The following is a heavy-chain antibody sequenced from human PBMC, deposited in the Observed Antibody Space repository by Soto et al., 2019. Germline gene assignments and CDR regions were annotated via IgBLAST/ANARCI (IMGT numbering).Heavy chain of an antibody. D-gene: IGHD3-22*01. CDR3: ARKKVGDSSGYWFDP. J-gene: IGHJ5*02. V-gene: IGHV1-18*01. CDR2: ISAYNGNT. CDR1: GYTFTSYG. Sequence: GASVKVSCKASGYTFTSYGISWVRQAPGQGLEWMGWISAYNGNTNYAQKLQGRVTMTTDTSTSTAYMELRSLRSDDTAVYYCARKKVGDSSGYWFDPWGQGTLVTVSS.